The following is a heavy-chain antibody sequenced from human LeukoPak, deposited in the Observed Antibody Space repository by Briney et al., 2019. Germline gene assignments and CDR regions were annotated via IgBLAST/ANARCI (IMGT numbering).Heavy chain of an antibody. Sequence: GGSLRLSCAASGFTFSSYSMNWVRQAPGKGLEWVSSISSISYIYYADSVKGRFTISRDTAKNSLYLQMNSLRDEDTAVYYCARARASGRSGFDYWGQGTLVTVSS. CDR1: GFTFSSYS. V-gene: IGHV3-21*01. D-gene: IGHD2-15*01. CDR2: ISSISYI. J-gene: IGHJ4*02. CDR3: ARARASGRSGFDY.